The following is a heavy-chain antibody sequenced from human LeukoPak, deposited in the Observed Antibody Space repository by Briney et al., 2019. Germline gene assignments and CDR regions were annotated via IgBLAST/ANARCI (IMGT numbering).Heavy chain of an antibody. Sequence: ASVKVSCKASGYTFTSYAMHWVRQAPGQRLEWMGWINAGNGNTKYSQKIQGRVTITRDTSASTAYMELSSLRSEDTAVYYCAGDGYYYDSSGLDFDYWGQGTLVTVSS. CDR3: AGDGYYYDSSGLDFDY. J-gene: IGHJ4*02. V-gene: IGHV1-3*01. D-gene: IGHD3-22*01. CDR2: INAGNGNT. CDR1: GYTFTSYA.